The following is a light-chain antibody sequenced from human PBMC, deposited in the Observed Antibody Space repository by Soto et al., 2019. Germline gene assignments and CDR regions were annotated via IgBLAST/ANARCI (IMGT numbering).Light chain of an antibody. CDR3: QQRTNWLT. CDR1: QTVRNNY. Sequence: EFVLTQSPGTLSLSPGERATLSCRASQTVRNNYLAWYQQKPGQAPRLLIYDESSRATGIPDRFSGGGSGTDFTLTISSLEPEDFAVYYCQQRTNWLTFGGGTKVDIK. V-gene: IGKV3D-20*02. CDR2: DES. J-gene: IGKJ4*01.